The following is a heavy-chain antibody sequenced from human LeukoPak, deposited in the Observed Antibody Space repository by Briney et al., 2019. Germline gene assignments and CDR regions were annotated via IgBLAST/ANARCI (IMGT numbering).Heavy chain of an antibody. CDR1: GGSFSGYY. V-gene: IGHV4-59*01. CDR3: ARVGYSSGWSHFDL. D-gene: IGHD6-19*01. J-gene: IGHJ2*01. CDR2: IYYSGST. Sequence: PSETLSLTCAVYGGSFSGYYWSWIRQPPGKGLEWMGYIYYSGSTNYNPSLKSRITISVDTSKNQFSLKLSSATAADTAVYYCARVGYSSGWSHFDLWGRGTLVTVSS.